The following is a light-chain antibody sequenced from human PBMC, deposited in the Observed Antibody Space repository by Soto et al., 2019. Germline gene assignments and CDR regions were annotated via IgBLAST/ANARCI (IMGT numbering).Light chain of an antibody. CDR3: XQYSSXQGWT. Sequence: EILLTQSPGTLSLSPGERSTLXXRASQSVRTTYLAWYQQKPGQATRLXXYNASNRTTGIPDRFSGSGSGTDFTLTINRLEPADFAVYFCXQYSSXQGWTFXQGTKVDIK. CDR1: QSVRTTY. CDR2: NAS. J-gene: IGKJ1*01. V-gene: IGKV3-20*01.